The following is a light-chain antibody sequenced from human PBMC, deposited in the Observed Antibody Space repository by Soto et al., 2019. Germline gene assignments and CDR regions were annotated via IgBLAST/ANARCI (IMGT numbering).Light chain of an antibody. V-gene: IGLV2-18*02. CDR2: EVS. CDR1: STDVGSYNR. Sequence: QSALTQPPSVSGSPGQSVTISCTGTSTDVGSYNRVSWYQQPPGTAPKLMIYEVSYRPSGVPDRCSGSKSGNTASLTISGLQAEDEADYYCSSYTSSNSVVFGGGTKLTVL. CDR3: SSYTSSNSVV. J-gene: IGLJ2*01.